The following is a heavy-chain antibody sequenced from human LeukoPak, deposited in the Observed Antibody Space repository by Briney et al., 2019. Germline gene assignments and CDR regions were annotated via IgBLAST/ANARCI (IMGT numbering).Heavy chain of an antibody. Sequence: ASVKVSCKASGYTFTGYYMHWVRQAPGQGLEWMGWTNPNSGGTNYAQKFQGRVTMTRDTSISTAYMELSRLRSDDTAVYYCARAYMTTVTTFDYWGQGTLVTVSS. V-gene: IGHV1-2*02. D-gene: IGHD4-11*01. CDR3: ARAYMTTVTTFDY. J-gene: IGHJ4*02. CDR2: TNPNSGGT. CDR1: GYTFTGYY.